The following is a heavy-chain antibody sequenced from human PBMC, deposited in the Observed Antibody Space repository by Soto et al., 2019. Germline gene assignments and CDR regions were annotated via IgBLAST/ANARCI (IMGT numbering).Heavy chain of an antibody. CDR2: IDPTDSYK. V-gene: IGHV5-10-1*01. CDR1: ECIFADYC. D-gene: IGHD1-26*01. J-gene: IGHJ3*02. Sequence: SGLFHQISNNGAECIFADYCSSWVLKEPGKGLEWLGRIDPTDSYKDYSPSFPGHVTMSVDKSIRTAYLEWSSLKASDSAMYYCARQKWAEALDIWGQGTTVTVSS. CDR3: ARQKWAEALDI.